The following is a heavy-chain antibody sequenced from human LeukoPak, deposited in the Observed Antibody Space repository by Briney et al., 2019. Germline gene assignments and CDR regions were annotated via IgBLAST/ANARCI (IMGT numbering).Heavy chain of an antibody. Sequence: ASVKVSCKASGYTFTGYYMHWVRQAPGQGLEWMGWINPNSGGTNYAQKFQGRVTMTRDTSISTAYMELSRLRSDDTAVYYCARDEGGYDIYYGMDVWGQGTTVTVSS. CDR1: GYTFTGYY. D-gene: IGHD3-9*01. CDR2: INPNSGGT. V-gene: IGHV1-2*02. J-gene: IGHJ6*02. CDR3: ARDEGGYDIYYGMDV.